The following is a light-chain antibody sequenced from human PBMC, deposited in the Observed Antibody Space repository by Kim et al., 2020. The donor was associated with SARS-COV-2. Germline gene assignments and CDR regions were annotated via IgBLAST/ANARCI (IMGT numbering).Light chain of an antibody. CDR1: QDINNF. CDR3: QQFDNLPIT. V-gene: IGKV1-33*01. Sequence: DIQMTQSPSSLSASVGDRVTITCQASQDINNFLNWYQQKPGKAPKLLISDASTLQKGVPSRFSGSGSGTHFTLTITSLQPEDIATYYCQQFDNLPITFGQGTRLEIK. J-gene: IGKJ5*01. CDR2: DAS.